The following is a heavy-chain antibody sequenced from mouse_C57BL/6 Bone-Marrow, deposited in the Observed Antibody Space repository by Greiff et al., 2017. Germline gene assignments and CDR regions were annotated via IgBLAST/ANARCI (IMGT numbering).Heavy chain of an antibody. CDR3: ARDLLSDWFAY. V-gene: IGHV1-69*01. D-gene: IGHD2-1*01. Sequence: VQLQQPGAELVMPGASVKLSCKASGYTFTSYWMHWVKQRPGQGLEWIGEIDPSDSYTNYNQKFKGKSTLTVDKSSSTAYMQLSSLTSEDSAVYYCARDLLSDWFAYWGQGTLVTVSA. CDR1: GYTFTSYW. CDR2: IDPSDSYT. J-gene: IGHJ3*01.